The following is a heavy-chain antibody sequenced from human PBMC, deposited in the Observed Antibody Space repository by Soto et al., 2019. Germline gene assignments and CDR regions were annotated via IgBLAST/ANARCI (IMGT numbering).Heavy chain of an antibody. CDR1: GGTFSSYA. CDR2: IIPIFGTA. D-gene: IGHD5-12*01. Sequence: QVQLVQSGAEVKKPGSSVKVSCKASGGTFSSYAISWVRQAPGQGLEWMGGIIPIFGTANYAQKFQGRVTITAYKSTSTAYMERSSLRSEDTAVYYCARAGVEMATIVATFDYWGQGTLVTVSS. J-gene: IGHJ4*02. CDR3: ARAGVEMATIVATFDY. V-gene: IGHV1-69*06.